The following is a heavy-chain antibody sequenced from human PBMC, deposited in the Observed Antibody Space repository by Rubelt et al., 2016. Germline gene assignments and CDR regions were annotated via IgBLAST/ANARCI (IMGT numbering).Heavy chain of an antibody. Sequence: QLQLQESGPGLVKPSETLSLTCTVSGGSISSSSYYWGWIRQPPGKGLEWIGSIYYSGSTYYNPSLNGRVTIPVDKSKDPFALKLSSVTAADTAGYYCARHEGYFGLGYFDLWGRGTLVTVSS. D-gene: IGHD3-22*01. CDR2: IYYSGST. CDR3: ARHEGYFGLGYFDL. J-gene: IGHJ2*01. CDR1: GGSISSSSYY. V-gene: IGHV4-39*01.